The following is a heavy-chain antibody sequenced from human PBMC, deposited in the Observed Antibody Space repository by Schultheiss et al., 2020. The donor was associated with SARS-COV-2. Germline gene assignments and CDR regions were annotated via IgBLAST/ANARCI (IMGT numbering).Heavy chain of an antibody. CDR2: ISGSGGST. J-gene: IGHJ1*01. D-gene: IGHD6-19*01. CDR1: GFTFSSYS. CDR3: ARGVYSSGWSGPRGWVYFQH. V-gene: IGHV3-23*01. Sequence: GGSLRLSCAASGFTFSSYSMNWVRQAPGKGLEWVSAISGSGGSTYYADSVKGRFTISRDNSKNTLYLQMNSLRAEDTAVYYCARGVYSSGWSGPRGWVYFQHWGQGTLVTVSS.